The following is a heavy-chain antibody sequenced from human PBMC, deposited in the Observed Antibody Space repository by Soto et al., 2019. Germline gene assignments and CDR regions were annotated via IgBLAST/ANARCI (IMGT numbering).Heavy chain of an antibody. J-gene: IGHJ1*01. CDR1: GYTFTGYG. D-gene: IGHD3-22*01. CDR3: ARGADYYDSSGYYYVEYFQH. CDR2: ISAYNGNT. Sequence: ASVKTSFKASGYTFTGYGISWVRQAPEQGLEWMGWISAYNGNTNYAQKLQGRVTMTTDTSTSTAYMELRSLRSDDTAVYYCARGADYYDSSGYYYVEYFQHWGQGTLVTVSS. V-gene: IGHV1-18*01.